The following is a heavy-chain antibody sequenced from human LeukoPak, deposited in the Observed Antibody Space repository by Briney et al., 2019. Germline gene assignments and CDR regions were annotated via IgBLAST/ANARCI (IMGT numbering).Heavy chain of an antibody. CDR3: VRGYCFGP. CDR2: IEQDASEK. CDR1: GFKFSSYW. J-gene: IGHJ5*02. Sequence: PGGSLRLSCAASGFKFSSYWMNWVRQAPGKGLEWVASIEQDASEKKYVDSVRGRFTISRDNAKNSLYLQMNSLRAEDTALYYCVRGYCFGPWGQGTLVTVSS. V-gene: IGHV3-7*01.